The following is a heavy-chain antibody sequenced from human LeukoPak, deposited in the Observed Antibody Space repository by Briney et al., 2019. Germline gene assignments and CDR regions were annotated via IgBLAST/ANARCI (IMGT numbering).Heavy chain of an antibody. CDR2: IYRGGST. J-gene: IGHJ4*02. CDR3: ASASCSGSSCYSGYFDY. Sequence: GGSLRLSCAASGFTVSPNYMSWVRQAPGKGQEWVSVIYRGGSTYYADSVRDRFTISRDNSKNTLYLQMNSLRAEDTAVYYCASASCSGSSCYSGYFDYWGQGTLVTVPS. V-gene: IGHV3-53*01. CDR1: GFTVSPNY. D-gene: IGHD2-15*01.